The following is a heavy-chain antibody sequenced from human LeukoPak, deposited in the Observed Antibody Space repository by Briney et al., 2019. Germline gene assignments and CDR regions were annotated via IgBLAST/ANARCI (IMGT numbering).Heavy chain of an antibody. V-gene: IGHV4-34*01. D-gene: IGHD2-2*01. CDR3: ARGALHTSSVWFDP. CDR1: GESFSHYY. J-gene: IGHJ5*02. Sequence: SETLSLTCAVSGESFSHYYLSWLRQTPGKGREWIGEINHRGTTDYNPSLKSRVAISIDTSRNQFSLQVTSVTAADTAVFYCARGALHTSSVWFDPWGQGTLVTVSS. CDR2: INHRGTT.